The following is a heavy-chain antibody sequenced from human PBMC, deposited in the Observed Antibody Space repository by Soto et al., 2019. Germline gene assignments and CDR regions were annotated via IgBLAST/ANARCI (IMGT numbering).Heavy chain of an antibody. CDR2: ISYDGSYK. Sequence: QVQLVESGGDVVQPGRSLRLSCAASRFTFTSCAMHWVRQAPGKGLEWLAVISYDGSYKFYADSVKGRFTISRDNSKNTLYLQMNSLRVEDTAVYYCAKDTGGWYGGSPGLFHFDSWGQGTLVTVS. CDR1: RFTFTSCA. D-gene: IGHD6-19*01. V-gene: IGHV3-30-3*01. J-gene: IGHJ4*02. CDR3: AKDTGGWYGGSPGLFHFDS.